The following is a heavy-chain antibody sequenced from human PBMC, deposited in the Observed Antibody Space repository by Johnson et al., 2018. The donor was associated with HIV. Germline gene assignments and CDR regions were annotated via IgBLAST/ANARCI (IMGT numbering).Heavy chain of an antibody. CDR1: GFTVSSNY. CDR3: AKGAPWDI. CDR2: IYSGGNT. Sequence: VQLVESGGGVVQPGRSLRLSCAASGFTVSSNYMSWVRQPPGKGLEWVSVIYSGGNTYYADSVKGRFTISRDNSKNTLYLQMNSLRAEDTAVYYCAKGAPWDIWGQGTMVTVSS. J-gene: IGHJ3*02. V-gene: IGHV3-53*01.